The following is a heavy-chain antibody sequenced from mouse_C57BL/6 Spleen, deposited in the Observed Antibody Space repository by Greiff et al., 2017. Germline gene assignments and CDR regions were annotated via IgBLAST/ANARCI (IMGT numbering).Heavy chain of an antibody. D-gene: IGHD2-4*01. V-gene: IGHV5-9*01. CDR2: ISGGGGNT. Sequence: EVKLVESGGGLVKPGGSLKLSCAASGFTFSSYTMSWVRQTPEKRLEWVATISGGGGNTYYPDSVKGRFTISRDNAKNTLYLQMSSLRSEDTALYYCARRDYDEEAFDYWGQGTTLTVSS. CDR3: ARRDYDEEAFDY. J-gene: IGHJ2*01. CDR1: GFTFSSYT.